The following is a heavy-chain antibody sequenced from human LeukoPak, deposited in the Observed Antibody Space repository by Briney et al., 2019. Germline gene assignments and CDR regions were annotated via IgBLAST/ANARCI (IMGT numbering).Heavy chain of an antibody. CDR3: AKDNGNAFDI. CDR2: ISGSGTNT. J-gene: IGHJ3*02. Sequence: GGSLRLSCAASGFSFRSYAMSWVRQAPGKGLEWVSAISGSGTNTYYADSVKGRFTISRDNSKNTLYLQMNSLRAEDTAVYYCAKDNGNAFDIWGQGTMVTVSS. V-gene: IGHV3-23*01. CDR1: GFSFRSYA. D-gene: IGHD2-8*01.